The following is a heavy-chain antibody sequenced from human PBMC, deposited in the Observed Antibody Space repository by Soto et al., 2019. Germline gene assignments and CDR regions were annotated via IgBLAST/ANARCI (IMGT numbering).Heavy chain of an antibody. J-gene: IGHJ3*01. CDR2: TWYDGSEK. CDR3: AKDLSSSFDVFDV. V-gene: IGHV3-33*06. Sequence: QVHLVESGGGVVQPGMSLRLSCAASGFTFSRFGMHWVRQAPGKGLQWVAGTWYDGSEKFYADSVKGRFTISRDNAETTLSLQMNSLRAEDTSMYHCAKDLSSSFDVFDVWGQGTMVTVAS. CDR1: GFTFSRFG. D-gene: IGHD6-13*01.